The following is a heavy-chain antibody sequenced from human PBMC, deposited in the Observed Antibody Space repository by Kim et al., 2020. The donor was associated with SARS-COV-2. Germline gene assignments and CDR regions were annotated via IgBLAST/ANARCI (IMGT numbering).Heavy chain of an antibody. CDR2: T. V-gene: IGHV1-8*01. CDR3: ARGFSRSWHFDY. Sequence: TGYAQKYQSRVTMTMNTSVSTIYMDLSSLKSEDTAVYYCARGFSRSWHFDYWGQGALVTVSS. D-gene: IGHD6-13*01. J-gene: IGHJ4*02.